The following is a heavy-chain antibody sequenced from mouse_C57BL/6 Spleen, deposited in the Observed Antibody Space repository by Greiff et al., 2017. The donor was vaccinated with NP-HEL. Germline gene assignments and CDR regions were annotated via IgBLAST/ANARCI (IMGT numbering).Heavy chain of an antibody. D-gene: IGHD2-4*01. CDR3: ARRGLGDYDDGYFDY. J-gene: IGHJ2*01. CDR1: GYTFTDYY. CDR2: INPNNGGT. V-gene: IGHV1-26*01. Sequence: EVQLQQSGPELVKPGASVKISCKASGYTFTDYYMNWVKQSHGKSLEWIGDINPNNGGTSYNQKFKGKATLTVDKSSSTAYMELRSLTSEDSAVYYCARRGLGDYDDGYFDYWGQGTTLTVSS.